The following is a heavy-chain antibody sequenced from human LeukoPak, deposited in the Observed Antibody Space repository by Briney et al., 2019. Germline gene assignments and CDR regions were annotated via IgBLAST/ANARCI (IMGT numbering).Heavy chain of an antibody. CDR2: IYYSGST. J-gene: IGHJ4*02. Sequence: SETLSLTCNVSGGFVSSSNYWNWIRQPPGKALEWIGYIYYSGSTNYNPSLKSRVSISVDSSKSQFSLHLSCVTAADTAVYYCVTGRGWLPDFWGQGTLVTVSS. CDR1: GGFVSSSNY. V-gene: IGHV4-61*01. D-gene: IGHD3-10*01. CDR3: VTGRGWLPDF.